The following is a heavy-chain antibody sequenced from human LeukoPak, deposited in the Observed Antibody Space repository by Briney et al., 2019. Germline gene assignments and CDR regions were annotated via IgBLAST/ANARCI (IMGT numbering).Heavy chain of an antibody. CDR2: INSDGINT. CDR3: ARDLGQYYDTSDNWFDP. D-gene: IGHD3-22*01. J-gene: IGHJ5*02. Sequence: PGGSLRLSCAASGFTFSNYWMHWVRQAPGKGLVWVSRINSDGINTSYADHGKGRFTISRDNAKNTLNLQMNRLRAEDTAVYYCARDLGQYYDTSDNWFDPWGQGTLVTVSS. V-gene: IGHV3-74*01. CDR1: GFTFSNYW.